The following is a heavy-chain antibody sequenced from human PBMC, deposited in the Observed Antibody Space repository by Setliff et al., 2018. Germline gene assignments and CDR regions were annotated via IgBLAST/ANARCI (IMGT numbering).Heavy chain of an antibody. J-gene: IGHJ3*02. Sequence: LRLSCAASGFTFSRYWMSWVRQAPGKGLEWVANIKQDGSEKYYVDSVKGRFTISRDNAKNSLYLQMNSLRAEDTAVYYCARDSRYCSGGSCSEPDAFDIWGQGTMVTVS. CDR3: ARDSRYCSGGSCSEPDAFDI. V-gene: IGHV3-7*01. CDR2: IKQDGSEK. D-gene: IGHD2-15*01. CDR1: GFTFSRYW.